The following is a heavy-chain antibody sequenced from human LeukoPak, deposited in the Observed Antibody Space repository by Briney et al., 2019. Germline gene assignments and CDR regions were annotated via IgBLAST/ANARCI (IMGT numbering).Heavy chain of an antibody. V-gene: IGHV4-31*03. CDR3: ARDMYYYDSSGRERSHAFDI. J-gene: IGHJ3*02. Sequence: SQTLSLTCTVSGGSVSSGGYYWSWIRQHPGKGLEWIGYIYYSGSTYYNPSLKSRVTISVDTSKNQFSLKLSSVTAADTAVYYCARDMYYYDSSGRERSHAFDIWGQGTMVTVSS. CDR2: IYYSGST. D-gene: IGHD3-22*01. CDR1: GGSVSSGGYY.